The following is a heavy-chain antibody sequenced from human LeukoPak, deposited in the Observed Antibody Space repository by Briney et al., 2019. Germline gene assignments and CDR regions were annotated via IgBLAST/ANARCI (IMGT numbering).Heavy chain of an antibody. CDR1: GYTFTSYY. V-gene: IGHV1-46*01. CDR2: INPSGGST. Sequence: RASVKVSCKASGYTFTSYYMHWVRQAPGQGLEWMGIINPSGGSTSYAQKFQGRVTMTRDTSTSTVYMELSSLRSEDTAVYYCARGSPLMVRGDGWFDPWGQGTLVTVSS. CDR3: ARGSPLMVRGDGWFDP. J-gene: IGHJ5*02. D-gene: IGHD3-10*01.